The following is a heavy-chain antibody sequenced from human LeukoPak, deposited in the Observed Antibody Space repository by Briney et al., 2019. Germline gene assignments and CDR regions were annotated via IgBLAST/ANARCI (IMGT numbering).Heavy chain of an antibody. CDR3: ARGDSSGWTPGYYGMDV. Sequence: PGGSLRLSCAASGFTFSSYWMNWARQAPGKGLEWVSAISASGGSTYYADSVKGRFTISRDNSKNTLYLQMNSLRAEDTAVYYCARGDSSGWTPGYYGMDVWGQGTTVTVSS. V-gene: IGHV3-23*01. J-gene: IGHJ6*02. CDR2: ISASGGST. CDR1: GFTFSSYW. D-gene: IGHD6-19*01.